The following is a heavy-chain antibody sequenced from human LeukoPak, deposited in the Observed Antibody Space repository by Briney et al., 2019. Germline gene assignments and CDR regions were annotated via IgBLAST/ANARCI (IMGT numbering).Heavy chain of an antibody. CDR3: ARGVAGYGPYDY. V-gene: IGHV4-59*01. CDR1: GDSISTYY. J-gene: IGHJ4*02. CDR2: MYYSGST. D-gene: IGHD5-12*01. Sequence: PETLSLTCTVSGDSISTYYWSWIPQPPGKGLEWIGYMYYSGSTNYNPSLKSRVTISLDTPKNQSSLRLNSVTAADTAVYYCARGVAGYGPYDYWGQGTLVTVSS.